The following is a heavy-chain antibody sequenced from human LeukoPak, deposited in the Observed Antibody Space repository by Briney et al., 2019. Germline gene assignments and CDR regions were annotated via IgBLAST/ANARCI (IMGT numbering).Heavy chain of an antibody. Sequence: GGSLRLSCAASGFTFSNAWMSWVRQAPGKGLEWVGRIKSKTDGGTTDYAAPVKGRFTISRDDSKNTLYLQMNSLKTEDTAMYYCTTEGRYYGSGSYYPNFDGGLFDYWGQGTLVTVSS. V-gene: IGHV3-15*01. J-gene: IGHJ4*02. CDR2: IKSKTDGGTT. CDR3: TTEGRYYGSGSYYPNFDGGLFDY. D-gene: IGHD3-10*01. CDR1: GFTFSNAW.